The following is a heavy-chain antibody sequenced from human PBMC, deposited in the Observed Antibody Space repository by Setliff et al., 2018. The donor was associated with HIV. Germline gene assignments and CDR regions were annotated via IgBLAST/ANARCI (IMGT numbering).Heavy chain of an antibody. D-gene: IGHD3-22*01. CDR3: ARVTYYDSSGYLFPFDY. V-gene: IGHV4-31*03. CDR2: IYYSGST. J-gene: IGHJ4*02. CDR1: GGSISSGGYY. Sequence: SETLSLTCTVSGGSISSGGYYWSWIRQHPGKGLEWIGYIYYSGSTYYNPSLKSRVTISVDTSKNQFSLKLSPVTAADTAAYYCARVTYYDSSGYLFPFDYWGQGTLVTVSS.